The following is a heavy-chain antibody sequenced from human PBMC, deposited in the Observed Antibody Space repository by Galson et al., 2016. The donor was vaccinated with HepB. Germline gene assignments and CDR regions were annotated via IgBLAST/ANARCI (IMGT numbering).Heavy chain of an antibody. Sequence: SETLSLTCTVYGGSFSGYYWSWIRQPPGKGLEWIGEINHSGSTNYNPSLKSRVTISLDTSKNQFSLKLSSVTAADTAVYYCARNSSDPWGQGTLVTVSS. CDR3: ARNSSDP. CDR1: GGSFSGYY. V-gene: IGHV4-34*01. D-gene: IGHD6-6*01. CDR2: INHSGST. J-gene: IGHJ5*02.